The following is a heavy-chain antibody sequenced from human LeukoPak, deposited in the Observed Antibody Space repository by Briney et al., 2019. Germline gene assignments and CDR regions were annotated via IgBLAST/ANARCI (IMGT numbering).Heavy chain of an antibody. V-gene: IGHV3-21*01. CDR1: ELVFSNHA. D-gene: IGHD3-22*01. J-gene: IGHJ4*02. Sequence: PGGSLRLSCVASELVFSNHAMIWVRQAPGKGLEWILSITSDSSNIFYANSVRGRFTISRDNANNALHLQMNSLRAEDTAVYYCARVFWETVNTGYYSDFWGPGTLVTVSS. CDR3: ARVFWETVNTGYYSDF. CDR2: ITSDSSNI.